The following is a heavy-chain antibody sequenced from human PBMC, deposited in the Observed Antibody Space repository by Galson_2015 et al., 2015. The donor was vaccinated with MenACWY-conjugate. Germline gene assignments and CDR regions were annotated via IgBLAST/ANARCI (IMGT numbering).Heavy chain of an antibody. CDR2: IWPNGINN. V-gene: IGHV3-33*01. J-gene: IGHJ3*01. D-gene: IGHD3-10*01. Sequence: SLRLPCAASGFSLSSCGMHWGRQAPGKGLEWLVGIWPNGINNYYADSVRGRFTISRDDSKHSLLLQINSLRVDDTAVYYCARERGPYDAFDVWGQGTMVTVSS. CDR1: GFSLSSCG. CDR3: ARERGPYDAFDV.